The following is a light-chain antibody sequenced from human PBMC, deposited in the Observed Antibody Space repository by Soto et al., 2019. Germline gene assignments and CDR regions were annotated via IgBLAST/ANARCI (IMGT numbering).Light chain of an antibody. CDR2: GAS. Sequence: EIVMTQSPVTLSVSPGEGATLSCRASQTVDNNLAWYQKKPGQAPRLLIFGASTRATGIPARFSGVGSGTEFTLTISSLHSEDFAVYYCQQYNNWPLTFGGGTKVEIK. J-gene: IGKJ4*01. V-gene: IGKV3-15*01. CDR3: QQYNNWPLT. CDR1: QTVDNN.